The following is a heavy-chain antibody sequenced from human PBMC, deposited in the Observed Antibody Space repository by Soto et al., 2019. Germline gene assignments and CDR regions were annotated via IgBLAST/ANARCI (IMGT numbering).Heavy chain of an antibody. CDR1: GFTFSSYW. CDR2: IKSKTDGGTT. D-gene: IGHD3-16*02. Sequence: GGSLRLSCAASGFTFSSYWMHWVRQAPGKGLEWVGRIKSKTDGGTTDYAAPVKGRFTISRDDSKNTLYLQMNSLKTEDTAVYYCTTGSVKRTYYDYIWGSYRYLYWGQGTLVTVSS. CDR3: TTGSVKRTYYDYIWGSYRYLY. J-gene: IGHJ4*02. V-gene: IGHV3-15*01.